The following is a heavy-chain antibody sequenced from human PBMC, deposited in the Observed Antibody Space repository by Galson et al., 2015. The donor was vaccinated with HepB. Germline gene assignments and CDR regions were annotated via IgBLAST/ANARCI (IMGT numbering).Heavy chain of an antibody. V-gene: IGHV3-64D*06. J-gene: IGHJ4*02. CDR3: VKEKHQLVFGY. CDR2: ISSNGGST. CDR1: GFTFSSYA. D-gene: IGHD6-13*01. Sequence: SLRLSCAASGFTFSSYAMHWVRQAPGKGLEYVSAISSNGGSTYYADSVKGKFTISRDNSKNTLYLQMSSLRAEDTAVYYCVKEKHQLVFGYWGQGTLVTVSS.